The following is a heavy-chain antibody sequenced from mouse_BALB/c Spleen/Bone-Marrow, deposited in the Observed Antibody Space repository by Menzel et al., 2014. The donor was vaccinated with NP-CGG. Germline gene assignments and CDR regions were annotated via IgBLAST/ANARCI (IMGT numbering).Heavy chain of an antibody. D-gene: IGHD2-4*01. Sequence: EVQRVESGADLVKPGASVKLSCTTFGFNIKDTYMHWVKQRPEQGLEWIGRLDPANGNTKYDPKFQGKATITADTSSNTAYLQLSSPTSEDTAVYYCARWDDYASDYWGQGTTLTVSS. V-gene: IGHV14-3*02. CDR1: GFNIKDTY. CDR2: LDPANGNT. CDR3: ARWDDYASDY. J-gene: IGHJ2*01.